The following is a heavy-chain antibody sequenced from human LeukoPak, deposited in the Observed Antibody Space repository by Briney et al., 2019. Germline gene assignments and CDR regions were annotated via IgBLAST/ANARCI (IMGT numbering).Heavy chain of an antibody. CDR1: GGSFSGYY. CDR2: INHSGST. CDR3: ARGARPYYMDV. V-gene: IGHV4-34*01. Sequence: SETLSLTCAVYGGSFSGYYWSWIRQPPGKGLEWIGEINHSGSTNYNPSLKSRVTISVDTSKNQFSLKLSSVTAADTAVYYCARGARPYYMDVWGKGTTVTVS. J-gene: IGHJ6*03.